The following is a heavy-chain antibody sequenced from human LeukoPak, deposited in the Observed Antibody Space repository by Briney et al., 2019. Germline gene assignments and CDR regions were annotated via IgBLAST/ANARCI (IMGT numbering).Heavy chain of an antibody. CDR2: IWYDGSNK. Sequence: GGSLRLSCAASGFTFSSYGMHWVRQAPGKGLEWVAVIWYDGSNKYYADSVKGRFTISRDNSKNPLYLQMNSLRAEDTAVYYCAKDLEDIVVVPAATRRNYYYYYYMDVWGKGTTVTVSS. V-gene: IGHV3-33*06. CDR3: AKDLEDIVVVPAATRRNYYYYYYMDV. CDR1: GFTFSSYG. D-gene: IGHD2-2*01. J-gene: IGHJ6*03.